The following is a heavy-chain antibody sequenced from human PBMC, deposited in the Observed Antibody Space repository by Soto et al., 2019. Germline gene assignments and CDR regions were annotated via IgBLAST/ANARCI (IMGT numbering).Heavy chain of an antibody. V-gene: IGHV1-46*01. CDR2: INPSGGST. Sequence: QVQLVQSGAEVKKPGASVKVSCKASGYTFTSYYMHWVRQAPGQGLEWMGIINPSGGSTSYAQKFKGRVTMTRDTSTSTVYMELSSLRSEDTAVYYCARPSNPRDGYNYFDYWGQGTLVTVSS. CDR1: GYTFTSYY. D-gene: IGHD5-12*01. J-gene: IGHJ4*02. CDR3: ARPSNPRDGYNYFDY.